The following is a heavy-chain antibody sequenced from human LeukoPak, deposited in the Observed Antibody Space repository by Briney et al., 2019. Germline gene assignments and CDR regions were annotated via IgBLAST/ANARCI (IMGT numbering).Heavy chain of an antibody. CDR1: GFTFSNHA. V-gene: IGHV3-30*18. D-gene: IGHD3-22*01. CDR2: ILYDGSNT. Sequence: GGSLRLSCATSGFTFSNHAMNWVRQAPGKGPEWVGVILYDGSNTVYAASVKGRITISRDNVKNTLYLEMHSLRIEDTAVYYCTKSAAVLYYYDSSDHWGQGTLVTVSS. J-gene: IGHJ4*02. CDR3: TKSAAVLYYYDSSDH.